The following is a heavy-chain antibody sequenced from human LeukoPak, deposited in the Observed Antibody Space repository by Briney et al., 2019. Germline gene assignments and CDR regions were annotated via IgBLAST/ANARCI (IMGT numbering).Heavy chain of an antibody. CDR3: AKASQRGWEGDAFAF. D-gene: IGHD1-26*01. CDR2: ISGSGGST. Sequence: PGGSLRLSCAASGFTFSSYAMSWVRQAPGKGLGWVSTISGSGGSTYYADSVKGRFTISRENSKNTLYLQMNSLGADDTAVYYCAKASQRGWEGDAFAFWGQGTLVTVSS. CDR1: GFTFSSYA. V-gene: IGHV3-23*01. J-gene: IGHJ3*01.